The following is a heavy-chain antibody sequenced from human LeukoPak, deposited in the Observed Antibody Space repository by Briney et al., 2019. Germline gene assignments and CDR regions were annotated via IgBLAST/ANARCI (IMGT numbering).Heavy chain of an antibody. V-gene: IGHV1-46*01. CDR2: INPSGGST. J-gene: IGHJ3*02. CDR3: ARETVVVPAAISFDI. Sequence: GASVKLSCKASGYTFTSYYMHWVRQAPGQGLEWMGIINPSGGSTSYARKFQGRVTMTRDTSTSTVYMELSSLRSEDTAVYYCARETVVVPAAISFDIWGQGTMVTVSS. D-gene: IGHD2-2*02. CDR1: GYTFTSYY.